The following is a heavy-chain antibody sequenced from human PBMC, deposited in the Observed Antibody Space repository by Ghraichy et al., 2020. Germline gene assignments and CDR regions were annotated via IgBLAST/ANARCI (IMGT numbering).Heavy chain of an antibody. V-gene: IGHV4-31*03. J-gene: IGHJ4*02. D-gene: IGHD3-9*01. Sequence: SETLSLTCTVSGGSISSGGYYWSWIRQHPGKGLEWIGYIYYSGSTYYNPSLKSRVTISVDTSKNQFSLKLSSVTAADTAVYYCARVSGPFLGYDILTGISFDYWGQGTVVTVSS. CDR1: GGSISSGGYY. CDR3: ARVSGPFLGYDILTGISFDY. CDR2: IYYSGST.